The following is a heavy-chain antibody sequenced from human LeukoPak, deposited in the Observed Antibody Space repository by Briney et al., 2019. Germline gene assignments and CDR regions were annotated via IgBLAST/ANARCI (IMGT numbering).Heavy chain of an antibody. CDR1: RYTFTDYY. V-gene: IGHV1-2*02. D-gene: IGHD2-15*01. Sequence: ASVKVSSKGSRYTFTDYYLQWGRQAPGQGPEWMGWMNPNSGGTNYAQKFQGRVTMTTDTSITTAYMELSSLRSDDTAVYYCAPWMVAADKGFADCGEGTLVTVSS. CDR2: MNPNSGGT. CDR3: APWMVAADKGFAD. J-gene: IGHJ4*02.